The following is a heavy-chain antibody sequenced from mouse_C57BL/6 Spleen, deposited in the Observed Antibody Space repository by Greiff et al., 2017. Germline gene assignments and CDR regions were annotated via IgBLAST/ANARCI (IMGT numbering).Heavy chain of an antibody. D-gene: IGHD1-1*01. J-gene: IGHJ4*01. V-gene: IGHV5-17*01. CDR1: GFTFSDYG. CDR2: ISSGSSTI. CDR3: ARGIYYYGSSYLYAMDY. Sequence: EVKVVESGGGLVKPGGSLKLSCAASGFTFSDYGMHWVRQAPEKGLEWVAYISSGSSTIYYADTVKGRFTISRDNAKNTLFLQMTSLRSEDTAMYYCARGIYYYGSSYLYAMDYWGQGTSVTVSS.